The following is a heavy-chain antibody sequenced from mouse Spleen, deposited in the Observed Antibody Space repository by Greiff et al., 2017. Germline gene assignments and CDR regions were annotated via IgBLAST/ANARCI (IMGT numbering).Heavy chain of an antibody. J-gene: IGHJ1*03. CDR2: ISYDGSN. CDR1: GYSITSGYY. D-gene: IGHD2-1*01. V-gene: IGHV3-6*01. Sequence: DVQLQESGPGLVKPSQSLSLTCSVTGYSITSGYYWNWIRQFPGNKLEWMGYISYDGSNNYNPSLKNRISITRDTSKNQFFLKLNSVTTEDTATYYCARDRGYYGKPYWYFDVWGTGTTVTVSS. CDR3: ARDRGYYGKPYWYFDV.